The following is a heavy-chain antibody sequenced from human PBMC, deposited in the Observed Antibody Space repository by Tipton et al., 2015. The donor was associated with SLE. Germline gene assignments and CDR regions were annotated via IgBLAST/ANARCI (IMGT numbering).Heavy chain of an antibody. CDR2: INHSGST. Sequence: TLSLTCAVYGGSFSGYYWSWIRQPPGKGLEWIGEINHSGSTNYNPSVKSRVTISVDTSTNQFSRKLSSVTAADTAVYYCARSGVRPYCDGMDVWGQGTPVTISS. D-gene: IGHD7-27*01. CDR3: ARSGVRPYCDGMDV. V-gene: IGHV4-34*01. CDR1: GGSFSGYY. J-gene: IGHJ6*02.